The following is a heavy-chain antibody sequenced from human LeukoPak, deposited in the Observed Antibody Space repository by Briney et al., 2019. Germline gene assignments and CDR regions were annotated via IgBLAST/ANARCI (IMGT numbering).Heavy chain of an antibody. CDR3: AHTVTPRYFQF. CDR1: GFTFSSYW. D-gene: IGHD4-17*01. CDR2: IKQDGSEK. J-gene: IGHJ1*01. Sequence: GGSLRLSCAASGFTFSSYWMSWVRQAPGKGLEWVANIKQDGSEKYYVDSVKGRFTISRDNAKNSLYLQMNSLRTEDTALYYCAHTVTPRYFQFWGQGTLVTVSS. V-gene: IGHV3-7*01.